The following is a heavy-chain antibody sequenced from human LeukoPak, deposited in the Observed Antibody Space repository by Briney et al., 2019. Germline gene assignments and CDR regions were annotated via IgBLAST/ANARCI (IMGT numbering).Heavy chain of an antibody. CDR1: GYTFTGYY. J-gene: IGHJ4*02. D-gene: IGHD3-10*01. V-gene: IGHV1-18*04. CDR2: ISAYNGNT. Sequence: GASVKVSCKASGYTFTGYYMHWVRQAPGQGLEWMGWISAYNGNTNYAQKLQGRVTMTTDTSTSTAYMELRSLRSDDTAVYYCARDFLAYAWLISGFDYWGQGTLVTVSS. CDR3: ARDFLAYAWLISGFDY.